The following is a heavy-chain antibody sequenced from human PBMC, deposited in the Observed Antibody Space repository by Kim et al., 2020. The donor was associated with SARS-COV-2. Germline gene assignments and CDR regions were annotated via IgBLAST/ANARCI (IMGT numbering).Heavy chain of an antibody. Sequence: AASLKGRFPNSRDNSKNTLYLQMNSLRAEDTAVYYCARSRGGSYEDAFDIWGQGTMVTVSS. CDR3: ARSRGGSYEDAFDI. V-gene: IGHV3-30*01. J-gene: IGHJ3*02. D-gene: IGHD1-26*01.